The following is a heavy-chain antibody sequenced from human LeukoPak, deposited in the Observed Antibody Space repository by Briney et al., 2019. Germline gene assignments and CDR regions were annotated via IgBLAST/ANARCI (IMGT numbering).Heavy chain of an antibody. CDR1: GYTFTSYY. CDR2: ISAYNGNT. D-gene: IGHD5-12*01. J-gene: IGHJ4*02. V-gene: IGHV1-18*04. Sequence: GASVKVSCKASGYTFTSYYMHWVRQAPGQGLEWMGWISAYNGNTNYAQKLQGRVTMTTDTSTSTAYMELRSLRSDDTAVYYCARDGYGGYPNDYWGQGTLVTVSS. CDR3: ARDGYGGYPNDY.